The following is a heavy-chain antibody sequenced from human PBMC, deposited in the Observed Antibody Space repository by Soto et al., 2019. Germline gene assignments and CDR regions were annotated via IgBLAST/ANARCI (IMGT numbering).Heavy chain of an antibody. V-gene: IGHV3-21*01. J-gene: IGHJ5*02. Sequence: VGSLRLSCAASGFTFRSFTMNWVRQAPGKGLEWVSTISSNSAYIYYTDALRGRFTISRDNAKNSLHLQMNSLRAEDTAVYYCTRDASRDSSARGWFDPWGPGTLVTVSS. D-gene: IGHD6-13*01. CDR2: ISSNSAYI. CDR3: TRDASRDSSARGWFDP. CDR1: GFTFRSFT.